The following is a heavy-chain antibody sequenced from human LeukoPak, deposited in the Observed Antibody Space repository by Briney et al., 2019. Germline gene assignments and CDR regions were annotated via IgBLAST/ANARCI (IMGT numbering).Heavy chain of an antibody. CDR1: GYTFTSYY. CDR2: INPSGGST. D-gene: IGHD3-3*01. Sequence: ASVKVSCKASGYTFTSYYMHWVRQAPGQGLEWMGIINPSGGSTSYAQKFQGRVTMTRDMSTSTVYMELSSLRSEDTAVYYCARSTYYQFWSGYYFDYWGQGTLVTVSS. CDR3: ARSTYYQFWSGYYFDY. V-gene: IGHV1-46*01. J-gene: IGHJ4*02.